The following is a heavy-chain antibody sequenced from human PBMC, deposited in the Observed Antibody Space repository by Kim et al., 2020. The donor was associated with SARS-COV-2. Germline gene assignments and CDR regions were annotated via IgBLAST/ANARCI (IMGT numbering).Heavy chain of an antibody. V-gene: IGHV3-7*01. CDR2: GRDK. D-gene: IGHD2-2*01. J-gene: IGHJ4*02. Sequence: GRDKYYGDSVKGRFTISRDNAKNSVYLQMNSLRAEDTAVYYCVRGATPSPYWGQGTLVTVSS. CDR3: VRGATPSPY.